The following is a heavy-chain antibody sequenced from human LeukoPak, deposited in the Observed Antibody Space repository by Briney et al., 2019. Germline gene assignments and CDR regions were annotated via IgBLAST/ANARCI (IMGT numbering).Heavy chain of an antibody. CDR2: ISSSGSTI. J-gene: IGHJ4*02. V-gene: IGHV3-11*01. CDR1: GFTFSDYY. CDR3: ARDQYYDSSGYLGY. Sequence: GGSLRLSCAASGFTFSDYYMSWIRPAPGKGLEWVSYISSSGSTIYYADSVKGRFTISRDNAKNSLYLQMNSLRAEDTAVYYCARDQYYDSSGYLGYWGQGTLVAVSS. D-gene: IGHD3-22*01.